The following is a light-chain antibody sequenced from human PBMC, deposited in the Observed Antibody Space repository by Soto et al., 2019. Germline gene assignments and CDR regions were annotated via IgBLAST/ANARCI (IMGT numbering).Light chain of an antibody. CDR3: GTWDSSLSAVV. CDR2: DNN. J-gene: IGLJ2*01. V-gene: IGLV1-51*01. CDR1: SSNIGNNY. Sequence: QSVLPQPPSVSAAPGQTVTLSCSGSSSNIGNNYVSWYQQLPGTAPKLLIYDNNKRPSGIPDRFSGSKSGTSATLGITGLQTGDEADYYCGTWDSSLSAVVFGGGTKVTVL.